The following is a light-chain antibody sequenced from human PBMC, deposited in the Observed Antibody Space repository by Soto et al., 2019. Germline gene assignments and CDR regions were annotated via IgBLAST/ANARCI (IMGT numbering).Light chain of an antibody. J-gene: IGLJ1*01. V-gene: IGLV2-14*01. Sequence: QSALTQPASVSGSPGQSITISCTGTSSDVGAYNYVSWYQQHPGKAPKLMLYDVSNRPSGISNRFSGSKSGNTASLTISGQQAEDEADYYCISYTSSSTLFGTGTKVTVL. CDR2: DVS. CDR3: ISYTSSSTL. CDR1: SSDVGAYNY.